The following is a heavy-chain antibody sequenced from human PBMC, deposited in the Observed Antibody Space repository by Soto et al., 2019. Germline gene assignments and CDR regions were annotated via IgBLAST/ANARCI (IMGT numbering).Heavy chain of an antibody. D-gene: IGHD2-21*01. V-gene: IGHV3-66*02. CDR2: IQSGGSTE. Sequence: GGSLRLSCAASGFTVSRKYMTWGRQAPGKGLEWVSLIQSGGSTEYYAESVRGRFTISRDNSKNTLYLQMNSLRAEDTALYYCGKENVLFAMDLWGQGSTDTASS. CDR3: GKENVLFAMDL. J-gene: IGHJ6*01. CDR1: GFTVSRKY.